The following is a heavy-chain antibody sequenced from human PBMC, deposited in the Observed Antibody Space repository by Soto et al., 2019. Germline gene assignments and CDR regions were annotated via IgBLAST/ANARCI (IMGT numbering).Heavy chain of an antibody. V-gene: IGHV4-30-4*01. CDR1: GDSISSGDYY. Sequence: SETLSLTCTVSGDSISSGDYYWSWIRQPPGKGLEWIGCIYYSGNTYYNPSLKRRFSISVDTSKNQFSLQLCSVTVADTAVYYCARDAFGVDNWFDPWGQGTLVTSPQ. CDR3: ARDAFGVDNWFDP. D-gene: IGHD3-3*01. CDR2: IYYSGNT. J-gene: IGHJ5*02.